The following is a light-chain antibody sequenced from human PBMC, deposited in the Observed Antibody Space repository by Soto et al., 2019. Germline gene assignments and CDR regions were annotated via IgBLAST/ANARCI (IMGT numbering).Light chain of an antibody. CDR1: QSVSTY. CDR2: DGS. V-gene: IGKV3-11*01. Sequence: EIVVTQSPATLSLSPGERATLSCRASQSVSTYFAWYQQKPGQAPRLLIYDGSYRATGVPARFSGSGSGTDFTLTISSLEPEDFAVYYCQLRSNWPLMYTFGQGTNLEIK. J-gene: IGKJ2*01. CDR3: QLRSNWPLMYT.